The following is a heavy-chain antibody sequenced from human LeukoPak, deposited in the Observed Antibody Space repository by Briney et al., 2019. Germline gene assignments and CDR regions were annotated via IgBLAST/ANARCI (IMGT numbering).Heavy chain of an antibody. CDR2: INPNSGGT. D-gene: IGHD6-6*01. J-gene: IGHJ4*02. Sequence: ASVTVSCKASGYTFTGYYMHWVRQAPGQGLEWMGWINPNSGGTNYAQKFQGRVTMTRDTSISTAYMELSRLRSDDTAVYYCARALYSSSSNFDYWGQGTLVTVSS. CDR1: GYTFTGYY. CDR3: ARALYSSSSNFDY. V-gene: IGHV1-2*02.